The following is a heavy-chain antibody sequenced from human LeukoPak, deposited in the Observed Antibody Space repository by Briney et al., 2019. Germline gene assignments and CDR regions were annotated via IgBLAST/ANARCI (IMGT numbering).Heavy chain of an antibody. CDR2: IDHRGDT. J-gene: IGHJ4*03. V-gene: IGHV4-34*01. Sequence: KPSETLSLTCAVYGGSFSRYYWSWIRQSPGKGLEWIAEIDHRGDTNYNPSVKSRATISVDTSKNQFSLKMRSLSAADTALYYCARGATISETGYFDFWGKETLVTVSS. D-gene: IGHD5-24*01. CDR3: ARGATISETGYFDF. CDR1: GGSFSRYY.